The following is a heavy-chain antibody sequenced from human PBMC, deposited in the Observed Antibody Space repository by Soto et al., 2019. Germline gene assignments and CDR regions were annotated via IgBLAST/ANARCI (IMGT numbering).Heavy chain of an antibody. CDR3: ARDKGGEFLKGSGMDV. V-gene: IGHV4-59*01. D-gene: IGHD3-10*01. CDR2: IYHNGET. Sequence: QMQLQESGPGLVKPSETLSLICSVSGDSITAYYLSWLRQSPGKELEWIGYIYHNGETNYNPSLQCRVTISADTSMTQFSLRLSSVTAADTGVYYCARDKGGEFLKGSGMDVWGQGTTVIVSS. J-gene: IGHJ6*02. CDR1: GDSITAYY.